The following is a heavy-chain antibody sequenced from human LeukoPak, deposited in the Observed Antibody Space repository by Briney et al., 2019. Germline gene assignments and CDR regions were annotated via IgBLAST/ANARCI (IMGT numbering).Heavy chain of an antibody. V-gene: IGHV3-64*01. CDR3: ARGSITYYYDSSGYYSAHDIDY. CDR1: GFTFSSYA. CDR2: ISSNGGST. D-gene: IGHD3-22*01. J-gene: IGHJ4*02. Sequence: GGSLRLSCAASGFTFSSYAMHWVRQAPGKGLEYVSAISSNGGSTYYANSVKGRFTISRDNSKNTLYLQMGSLRAEDMAVYYCARGSITYYYDSSGYYSAHDIDYWGQGTLVTVSS.